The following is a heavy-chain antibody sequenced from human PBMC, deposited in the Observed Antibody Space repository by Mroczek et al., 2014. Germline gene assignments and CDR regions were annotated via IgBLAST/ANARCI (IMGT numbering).Heavy chain of an antibody. CDR3: ARGELYSGYDYGVY. CDR2: ISSSSSTI. CDR1: GFTFSSYS. V-gene: IGHV3-48*01. Sequence: VQLVESGGGLVQPGGSLRLSCAASGFTFSSYSMNWVRQAPGKGLEWVSYISSSSSTIYYADSVKGRFTISRDNAKNSLYLQMNSLRAEDTAVYYCARGELYSGYDYGVYWGQGTLVTVSS. D-gene: IGHD5-12*01. J-gene: IGHJ4*02.